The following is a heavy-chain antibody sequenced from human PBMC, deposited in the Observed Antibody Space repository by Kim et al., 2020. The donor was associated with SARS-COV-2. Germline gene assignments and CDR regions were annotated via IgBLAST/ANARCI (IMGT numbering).Heavy chain of an antibody. CDR3: ARAGSSGYYSDY. Sequence: NYAQKFQGRVTITADKSTSTAYMELSSLRSEDTAVYYCARAGSSGYYSDYWGQGTLVTVSS. J-gene: IGHJ4*02. V-gene: IGHV1-69*04. D-gene: IGHD3-22*01.